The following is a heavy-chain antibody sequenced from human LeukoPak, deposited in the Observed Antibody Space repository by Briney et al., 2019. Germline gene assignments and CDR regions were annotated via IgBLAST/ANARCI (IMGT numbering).Heavy chain of an antibody. D-gene: IGHD2-21*02. CDR3: AKDRQDVVVTAIRFDS. CDR2: VSSSSSYM. J-gene: IGHJ4*02. V-gene: IGHV3-21*01. Sequence: AGGSLRLSCAASGFTFSSYSINWVRQAPGKGLEWVSSVSSSSSYMYYADSVKGRSTVSRDNAKNSLYLQMNSLRAEDTAVYYCAKDRQDVVVTAIRFDSWGQGTLVTVSS. CDR1: GFTFSSYS.